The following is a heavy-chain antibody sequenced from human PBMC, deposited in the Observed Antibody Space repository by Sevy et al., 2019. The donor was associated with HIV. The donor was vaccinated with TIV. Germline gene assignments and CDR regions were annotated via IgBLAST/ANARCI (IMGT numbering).Heavy chain of an antibody. CDR2: FDPEDGET. D-gene: IGHD3-22*01. CDR3: ATVHYYDSSGYHNWFDP. Sequence: ASVKVSCKVSGYTLTELSMHWVRQAPGKGLEWMGGFDPEDGETIYAQKFQGRVTMTEDTSTDTAYMELSSLRSEDTAGYYCATVHYYDSSGYHNWFDPWGQGTLVTVSS. V-gene: IGHV1-24*01. CDR1: GYTLTELS. J-gene: IGHJ5*02.